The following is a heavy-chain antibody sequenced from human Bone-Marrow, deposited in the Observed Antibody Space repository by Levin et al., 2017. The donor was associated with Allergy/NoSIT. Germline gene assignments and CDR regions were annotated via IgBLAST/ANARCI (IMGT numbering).Heavy chain of an antibody. CDR2: ISSSSSYI. V-gene: IGHV3-21*01. J-gene: IGHJ4*02. CDR3: ARGYYDSSGYVCYFDY. D-gene: IGHD3-22*01. CDR1: GFTFSSYS. Sequence: AGGSLRLSCAASGFTFSSYSMNWVRQAPGKGLEWVSSISSSSSYIYYADSVKGRFTISRDNAKNSLYLQMNSLRAEDTAVYYCARGYYDSSGYVCYFDYWGQGTLVTVSS.